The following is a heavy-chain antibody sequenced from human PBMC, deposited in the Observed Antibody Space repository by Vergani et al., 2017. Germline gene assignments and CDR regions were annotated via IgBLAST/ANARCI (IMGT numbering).Heavy chain of an antibody. V-gene: IGHV4-39*01. D-gene: IGHD6-19*01. J-gene: IGHJ5*02. CDR3: ARHSTVEWLVKLGWIDP. CDR2: IYYSGST. CDR1: GASIRSSNYY. Sequence: QLQLQESGPGLVKPSATLSLTCSVSGASIRSSNYYWGWIRQPPGKGLEWIASIYYSGSTYYNPSLKSRVTISVDTSKNQFSQNLSSVTAADPAVYFCARHSTVEWLVKLGWIDPWGQGILVTVSS.